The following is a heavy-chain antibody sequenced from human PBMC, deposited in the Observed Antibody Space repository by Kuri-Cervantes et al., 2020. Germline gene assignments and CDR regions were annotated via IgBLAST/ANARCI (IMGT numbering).Heavy chain of an antibody. CDR1: DDSISSYY. D-gene: IGHD2-8*01. V-gene: IGHV4-59*01. CDR2: IYYSVDA. CDR3: ARSFYCTNGICPFDY. Sequence: SETLSLTCTVSDDSISSYYWSWIRQSPGKGLEWIGYIYYSVDANYNPSLKSRVTISVDTSKNQFSLKLSSVTAADTAMYYCARSFYCTNGICPFDYWGQGTLVTVSS. J-gene: IGHJ4*02.